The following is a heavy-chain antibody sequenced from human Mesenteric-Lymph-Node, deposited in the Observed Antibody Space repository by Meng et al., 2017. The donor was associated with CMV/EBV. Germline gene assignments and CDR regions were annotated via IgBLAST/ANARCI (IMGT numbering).Heavy chain of an antibody. Sequence: TFSGFSLSNSGVSVGWIRQPPGKALEWLALIYWDDDKRYSPSLKGRLTITKDTSKNQVVLTMTNMDPVDTASYYCARQWLGELAFDSWGQGALVTVSS. CDR2: IYWDDDK. CDR1: GFSLSNSGVS. D-gene: IGHD3-10*01. CDR3: ARQWLGELAFDS. V-gene: IGHV2-5*02. J-gene: IGHJ4*02.